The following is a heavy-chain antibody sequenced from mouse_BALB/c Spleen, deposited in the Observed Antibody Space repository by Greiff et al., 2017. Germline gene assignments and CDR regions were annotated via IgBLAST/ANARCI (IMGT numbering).Heavy chain of an antibody. J-gene: IGHJ4*01. CDR3: AREGTPYAMDY. D-gene: IGHD3-3*01. CDR1: GYTFTSYT. V-gene: IGHV1-4*01. CDR2: INPSSGYT. Sequence: VQLQQSGAELARPGASVKMSCKASGYTFTSYTMHWVKQRPGQGLEWIGYINPSSGYTNYNQKFKDKATLTADKSSSTAYMQLSRLTSEDSAVYYCAREGTPYAMDYWGQGTSVTVSS.